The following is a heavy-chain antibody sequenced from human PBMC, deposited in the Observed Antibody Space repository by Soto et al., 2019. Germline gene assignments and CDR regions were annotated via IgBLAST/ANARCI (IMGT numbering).Heavy chain of an antibody. CDR3: TSGPYCSSSSCYRGDYYYYYGLDV. J-gene: IGHJ6*02. CDR1: GFTFGDYA. V-gene: IGHV3-49*04. D-gene: IGHD2-2*02. CDR2: IRSEAFGGTT. Sequence: GGSLRLSCTTSGFTFGDYAVSWVRQAPGKGLEWVAFIRSEAFGGTTEYAASVKGRFTISRDDSKSIAYLQMNSLKTEDTAVYFCTSGPYCSSSSCYRGDYYYYYGLDVWGQGTTVTVSS.